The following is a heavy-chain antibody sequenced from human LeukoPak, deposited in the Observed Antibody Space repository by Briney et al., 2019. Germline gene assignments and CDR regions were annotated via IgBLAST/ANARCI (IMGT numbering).Heavy chain of an antibody. V-gene: IGHV3-23*01. Sequence: GGSLRLSCAASGFTFSSYAMSWVRQAPGEGLEWVSAISGSGGSTYYADSVKGRFTISRDNSKNTLYLQMNSLRAEDTAVYYCAKDKGSYSGSYYPFDYWGQGTLVTVSS. CDR2: ISGSGGST. CDR1: GFTFSSYA. CDR3: AKDKGSYSGSYYPFDY. D-gene: IGHD1-26*01. J-gene: IGHJ4*02.